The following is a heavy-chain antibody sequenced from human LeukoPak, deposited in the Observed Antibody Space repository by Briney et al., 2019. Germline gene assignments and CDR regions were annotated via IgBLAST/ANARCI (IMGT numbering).Heavy chain of an antibody. CDR1: GGTFSSYA. CDR2: IIPIFGTA. Sequence: ASVKVSCKASGGTFSSYAISWVRQAPGQGLEWMGGIIPIFGTANYAQKFQGRVTITADESTSTAYMELSSLRSEDTAVYYCARREGLLWFGEYLDYWGQGTLVTVSS. V-gene: IGHV1-69*01. D-gene: IGHD3-10*01. CDR3: ARREGLLWFGEYLDY. J-gene: IGHJ4*02.